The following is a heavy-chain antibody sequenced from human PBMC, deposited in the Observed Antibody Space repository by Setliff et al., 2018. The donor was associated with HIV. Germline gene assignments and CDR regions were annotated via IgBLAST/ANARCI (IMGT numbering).Heavy chain of an antibody. V-gene: IGHV4-34*01. D-gene: IGHD1-26*01. J-gene: IGHJ6*03. CDR1: GESFTDHF. Sequence: SETLSLTCAVYGESFTDHFWTWIRQSPGKGLEWLGEINHSGSTNQNPSLKSRFNLSVDTSKNQFSLRMNSVTAADTAVYYCARGREAKRDTYYDYFYMDVWSRGTAVTVSS. CDR2: INHSGST. CDR3: ARGREAKRDTYYDYFYMDV.